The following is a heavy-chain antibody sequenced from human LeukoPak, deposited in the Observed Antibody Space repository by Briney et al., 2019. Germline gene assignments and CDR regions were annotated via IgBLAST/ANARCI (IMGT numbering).Heavy chain of an antibody. CDR1: GGSISSGGYY. CDR2: IYTTGST. Sequence: SQTLSLTCTVSGGSISSGGYYWSWIRQPAGKGLEWIGRIYTTGSTNYNPSLKSRLTMSVDTSKNQFSLKLSSVTAADTAVYYCAREAGTTVTTSFDYWGQGTLVTVSS. D-gene: IGHD4-17*01. V-gene: IGHV4-61*02. J-gene: IGHJ4*02. CDR3: AREAGTTVTTSFDY.